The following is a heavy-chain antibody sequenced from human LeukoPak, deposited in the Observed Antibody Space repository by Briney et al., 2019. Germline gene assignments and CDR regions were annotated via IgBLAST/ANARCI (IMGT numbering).Heavy chain of an antibody. CDR2: ISSSGGST. V-gene: IGHV3-23*01. CDR3: AKGVGVVPAAEFDY. CDR1: GFTFSSYA. D-gene: IGHD2-2*01. J-gene: IGHJ4*02. Sequence: GGSLRLSCAASGFTFSSYAMSWVRQAPGKGLEWVSAISSSGGSTYYTDSVKGRFTISRDNSKNTLYLQMNSLRAEDTALFYCAKGVGVVPAAEFDYWGQGTLVTVSS.